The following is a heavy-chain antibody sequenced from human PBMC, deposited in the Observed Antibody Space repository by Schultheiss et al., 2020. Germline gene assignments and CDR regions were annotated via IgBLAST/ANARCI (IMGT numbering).Heavy chain of an antibody. CDR3: AKVAQGLRLYYYYYGMDV. CDR1: GFTFSSYG. J-gene: IGHJ6*02. D-gene: IGHD5-12*01. CDR2: ISYDGSNK. Sequence: GESLKISCAASGFTFSSYGMHWVRQAPGKGLEWVAVISYDGSNKYYADSVKGRFTISRDNSKNSLYLQMNSLKTEDTAVYYCAKVAQGLRLYYYYYGMDVWGQGTTVTVSS. V-gene: IGHV3-30*18.